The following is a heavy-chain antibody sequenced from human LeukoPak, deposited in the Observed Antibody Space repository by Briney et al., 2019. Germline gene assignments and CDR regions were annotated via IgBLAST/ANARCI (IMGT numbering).Heavy chain of an antibody. J-gene: IGHJ4*02. CDR1: GYTFTSYG. Sequence: GASVKVSCKASGYTFTSYGISWVRQAPGQGLEWMGWISAYNGNTNYAQKLQGRVTMTTDTSTSSAYMELRSLRSDDTAVYYCARLLSDDYGDYAHFQWGQGTLVTVSS. CDR3: ARLLSDDYGDYAHFQ. V-gene: IGHV1-18*01. D-gene: IGHD4-17*01. CDR2: ISAYNGNT.